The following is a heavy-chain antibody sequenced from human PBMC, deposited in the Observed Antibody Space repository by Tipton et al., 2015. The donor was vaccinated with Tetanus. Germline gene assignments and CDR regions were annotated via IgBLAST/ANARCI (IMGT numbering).Heavy chain of an antibody. V-gene: IGHV4-59*08. CDR3: ASLGYSSSSNY. J-gene: IGHJ4*02. D-gene: IGHD6-13*01. Sequence: LRLSCTVSGGSISSYYWSWIRQPPGKGLEWIGYIYYSGSTNYNPSLKSRVTISVDTSKNQFSLKLSSVTAADTAVYYCASLGYSSSSNYWGQGTLVTVSS. CDR2: IYYSGST. CDR1: GGSISSYY.